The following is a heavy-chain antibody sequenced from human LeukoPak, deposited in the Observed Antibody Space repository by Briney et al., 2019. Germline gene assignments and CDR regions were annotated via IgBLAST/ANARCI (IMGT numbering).Heavy chain of an antibody. CDR2: VWWDSSIK. J-gene: IGHJ4*02. CDR3: ARDLRIAAAGIFDS. V-gene: IGHV3-33*01. CDR1: GFTFYNYA. D-gene: IGHD6-13*01. Sequence: GGSLRLSCAASGFTFYNYAMHWVRQAPGKGLEWVAAVWWDSSIKYYADSVKGRLTISRDNSKNTVFLQMNGLRAEDTAVYYCARDLRIAAAGIFDSWGQGTQVTVAS.